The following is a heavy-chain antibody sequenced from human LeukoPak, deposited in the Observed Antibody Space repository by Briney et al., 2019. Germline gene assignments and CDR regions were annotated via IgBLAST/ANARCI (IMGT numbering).Heavy chain of an antibody. V-gene: IGHV1-69*04. Sequence: GASVKVSCKASGGTFSSYAIIWVRQAPGQGLEWMGRIIPILGIANYAQKFQGRVTITADKSTSTAYMELSSLRSEDTAVYYCARTYSSSWKGGYNWFDPWGQGTLVTVSS. J-gene: IGHJ5*02. CDR3: ARTYSSSWKGGYNWFDP. CDR2: IIPILGIA. CDR1: GGTFSSYA. D-gene: IGHD6-13*01.